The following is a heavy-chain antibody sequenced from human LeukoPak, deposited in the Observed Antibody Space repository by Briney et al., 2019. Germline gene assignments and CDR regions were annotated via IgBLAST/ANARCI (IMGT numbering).Heavy chain of an antibody. CDR2: IKQDGSEK. CDR3: AREADGYGDYLAD. D-gene: IGHD4-17*01. J-gene: IGHJ4*02. Sequence: PGGSLRLSCAASGFTFSSYWMSWVRQAPGKGLEWVANIKQDGSEKYYVDSVKGRFTTSRDNAKNSLYLQMNSLRAEDTAVYYCAREADGYGDYLADWGQGTLVTVSS. V-gene: IGHV3-7*01. CDR1: GFTFSSYW.